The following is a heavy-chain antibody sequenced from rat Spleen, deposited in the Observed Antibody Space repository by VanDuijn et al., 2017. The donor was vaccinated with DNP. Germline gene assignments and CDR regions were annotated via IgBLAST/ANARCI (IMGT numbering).Heavy chain of an antibody. V-gene: IGHV3-1*01. CDR2: ISYSGSA. CDR1: GYSITSNY. CDR3: ARWNYYGYNGFDY. Sequence: EVQLQESGPGLVKPSQSLSLTCSVTGYSITSNYWGWIRKLPGNKMEWMGFISYSGSASYNPSLKSRFSITRDTSKNQFFLQLNSVTTDDTATYYCARWNYYGYNGFDYWGQGVMVTVSS. J-gene: IGHJ2*01. D-gene: IGHD1-9*01.